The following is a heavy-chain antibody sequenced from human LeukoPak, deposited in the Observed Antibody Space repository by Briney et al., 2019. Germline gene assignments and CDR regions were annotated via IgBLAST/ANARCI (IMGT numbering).Heavy chain of an antibody. D-gene: IGHD4-23*01. Sequence: SETLSLTCTVSGGSITNDDYYWSWIRQPPGKGLEWIGYIYYSGNTYYNPSLKSRISISVDTSKKQFSLKLSFVTAADTAVYYCARYHGGFDIWGQGTMVTVSS. CDR3: ARYHGGFDI. CDR1: GGSITNDDYY. J-gene: IGHJ3*02. V-gene: IGHV4-30-4*01. CDR2: IYYSGNT.